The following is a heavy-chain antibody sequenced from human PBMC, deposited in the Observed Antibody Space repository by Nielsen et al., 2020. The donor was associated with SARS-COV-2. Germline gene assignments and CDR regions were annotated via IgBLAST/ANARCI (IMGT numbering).Heavy chain of an antibody. CDR2: IYPGDSDT. J-gene: IGHJ6*02. V-gene: IGHV5-51*01. CDR3: ARSPTVTTRYYYYGMDV. CDR1: GYSFTSYW. D-gene: IGHD4-17*01. Sequence: KVSCKVSGYSFTSYWISWVRQMPGKGLEWMGIIYPGDSDTRYSPSFQGQVTISADKSISTAYLQWSSLKASDTAMYYCARSPTVTTRYYYYGMDVWGQGTTVTVSS.